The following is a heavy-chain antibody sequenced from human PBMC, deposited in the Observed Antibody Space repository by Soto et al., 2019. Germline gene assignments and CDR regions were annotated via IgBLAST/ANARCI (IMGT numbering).Heavy chain of an antibody. D-gene: IGHD4-4*01. CDR3: AREFLERYSNYLDY. J-gene: IGHJ4*02. Sequence: PGGSLRLSCAASGFTFSSYAMHWVRQAPGKGLEWVAVISYDGSNKYYADSVKGRFTISRDNSKNTLSLQMNSLRAGDTAVYYCAREFLERYSNYLDYWGQGTLVTVSS. CDR1: GFTFSSYA. CDR2: ISYDGSNK. V-gene: IGHV3-30-3*01.